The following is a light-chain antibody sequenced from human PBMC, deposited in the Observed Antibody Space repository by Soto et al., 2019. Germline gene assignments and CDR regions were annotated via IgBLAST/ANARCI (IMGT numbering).Light chain of an antibody. Sequence: IQMTQSPSPLSASVGDRVTITCRASSGTLAWYQQNPGKAPKLLIYDASSLERGVPSRFSGSGSGTEFTLTISSLQPDDVATYYCQQYDTYSRTFGQGTKVDIK. CDR2: DAS. V-gene: IGKV1-5*01. CDR3: QQYDTYSRT. J-gene: IGKJ1*01. CDR1: SGT.